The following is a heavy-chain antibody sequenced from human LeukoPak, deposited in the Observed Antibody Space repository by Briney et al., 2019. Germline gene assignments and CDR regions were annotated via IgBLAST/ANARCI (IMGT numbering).Heavy chain of an antibody. CDR1: GGSISSYY. J-gene: IGHJ4*02. CDR3: AGSVGGGGYFDY. D-gene: IGHD2-15*01. V-gene: IGHV4-59*01. Sequence: SETPSLTCTVSGGSISSYYWSWIRQPPGKGLEWIGYMYYSGSTKYNPSLKSRVTISVDTSKNQFSLKLSSVTAADTAVYYCAGSVGGGGYFDYWVQGTLVTVSS. CDR2: MYYSGST.